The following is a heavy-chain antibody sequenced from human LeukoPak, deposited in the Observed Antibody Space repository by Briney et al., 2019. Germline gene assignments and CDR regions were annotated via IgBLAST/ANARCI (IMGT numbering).Heavy chain of an antibody. CDR2: MYPGDSDT. J-gene: IGHJ6*03. Sequence: KVSCKASGYSFTSYWIGWVRQIPGKGLEWMGIMYPGDSDTRYSPSFQGQVTISADKSISTAYLQWSSLKASDTAMYYCARLRIEVVPAAKRAGYYYMDVWGKGTTVTVSS. D-gene: IGHD2-2*01. V-gene: IGHV5-51*01. CDR3: ARLRIEVVPAAKRAGYYYMDV. CDR1: GYSFTSYW.